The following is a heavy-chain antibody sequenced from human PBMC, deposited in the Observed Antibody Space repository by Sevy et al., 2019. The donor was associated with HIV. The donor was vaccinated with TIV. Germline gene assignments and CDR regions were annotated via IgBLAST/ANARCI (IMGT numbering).Heavy chain of an antibody. CDR2: IYTSGST. CDR3: ARETYYYDSSGLPRDWFDP. J-gene: IGHJ5*02. Sequence: SETLSLTCTVSGGSISSYYWSWIRQPAGKGLEWIGGIYTSGSTNYNPSLKSRVTMSVDTSKNQFSLKLSSVTAADTAVYYCARETYYYDSSGLPRDWFDPWGQRTLVTVSS. D-gene: IGHD3-22*01. CDR1: GGSISSYY. V-gene: IGHV4-4*07.